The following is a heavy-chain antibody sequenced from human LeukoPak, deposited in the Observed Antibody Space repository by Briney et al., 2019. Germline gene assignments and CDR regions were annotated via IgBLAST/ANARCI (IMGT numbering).Heavy chain of an antibody. CDR3: ARGDLWEDLYYYDSSGYYPKKTDAFDI. D-gene: IGHD3-22*01. Sequence: GGSPRLSCAASGYTFSSYAMHWVRQAPGKGLEWVAVISYDGSNKYYADSVKGRFTISRDNSKNTLYLQMNSLRAEDTAVYYCARGDLWEDLYYYDSSGYYPKKTDAFDIWAQGTMLTVSS. CDR1: GYTFSSYA. CDR2: ISYDGSNK. V-gene: IGHV3-30-3*01. J-gene: IGHJ3*02.